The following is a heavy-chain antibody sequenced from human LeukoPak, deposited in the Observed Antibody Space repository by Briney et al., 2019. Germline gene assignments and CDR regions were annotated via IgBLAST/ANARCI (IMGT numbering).Heavy chain of an antibody. Sequence: PSETLSLTCTVSGGSISSSSYYWGWIRQPQGKGLEWIGSIYYSGSTYYNPSLKSRVTISVDTSKNQFSLKLSSVTAADTAVYYCARAYYGSPNLFDSSGYQLDYWGQGTLVTVSS. V-gene: IGHV4-39*01. CDR2: IYYSGST. J-gene: IGHJ4*02. D-gene: IGHD3-22*01. CDR3: ARAYYGSPNLFDSSGYQLDY. CDR1: GGSISSSSYY.